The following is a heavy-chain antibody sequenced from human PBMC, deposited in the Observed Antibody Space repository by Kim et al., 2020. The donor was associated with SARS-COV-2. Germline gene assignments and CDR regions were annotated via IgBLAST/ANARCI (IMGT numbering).Heavy chain of an antibody. CDR1: GFAFRNYA. CDR2: IRGSGGDT. Sequence: GGSLRLSCVASGFAFRNYAMSWVRQAPGKGLQWVSTIRGSGGDTFYEDSVQGRFIISRDNSNNILYLQMNGLGVDDTALYYCAKDILSDYYDSCGFDYWG. V-gene: IGHV3-23*01. D-gene: IGHD3-22*01. CDR3: AKDILSDYYDSCGFDY. J-gene: IGHJ4*01.